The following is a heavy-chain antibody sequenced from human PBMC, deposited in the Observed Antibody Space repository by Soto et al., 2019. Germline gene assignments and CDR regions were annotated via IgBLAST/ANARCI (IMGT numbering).Heavy chain of an antibody. D-gene: IGHD2-15*01. CDR2: ISGSGGST. J-gene: IGHJ1*01. CDR3: ARGKFCGGGSGSPLIFSEYSQQ. Sequence: GGSLRLSCAASGFTFSSYAMSWVRQAPGKGLEWVSAISGSGGSTYYADSVKGRFTISRDNSKNTLYLQMNSLRAEDTAVYYCARGKFCGGGSGSPLIFSEYSQQGGQGTLVTVPS. V-gene: IGHV3-23*01. CDR1: GFTFSSYA.